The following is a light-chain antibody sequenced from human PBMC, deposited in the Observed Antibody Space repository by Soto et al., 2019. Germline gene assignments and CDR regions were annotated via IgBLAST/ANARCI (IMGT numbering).Light chain of an antibody. CDR2: WAS. CDR1: QSVLYSSNNKNY. CDR3: QQRSNWPTWT. V-gene: IGKV4-1*01. Sequence: DIVMTQSPDSLAVSLGERATINCKSSQSVLYSSNNKNYLAWYQQKPGQPPKLLIYWASTRESGVPDRFSGSGSGTDFTLTISSLEPEDFAVYYCQQRSNWPTWTFGQGTKV. J-gene: IGKJ1*01.